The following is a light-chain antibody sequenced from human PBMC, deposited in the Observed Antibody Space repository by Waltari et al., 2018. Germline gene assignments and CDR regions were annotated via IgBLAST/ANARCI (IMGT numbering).Light chain of an antibody. CDR1: QTITGSW. CDR3: QQYDGSVVT. J-gene: IGKJ4*01. Sequence: LTQSPGTLSVSPGERVTVSCRASQTITGSWLTWYHQKPGQAPMLLIYGASNRAPGIPDRFSGSGSGTDFTLTISRLEPEDSAVYYCQQYDGSVVTFGGGTKVEIK. CDR2: GAS. V-gene: IGKV3-20*01.